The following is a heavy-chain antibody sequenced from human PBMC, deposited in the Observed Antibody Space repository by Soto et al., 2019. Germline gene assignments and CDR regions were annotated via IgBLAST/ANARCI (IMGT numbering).Heavy chain of an antibody. CDR2: IYHSGST. Sequence: PSETLSLTCTVSGGSISSYYWSWIRQPPGKGLEWIGYIYHSGSTNYNPSLKSRVTISVGTSKNQFSLKLSSVTAADTAVYYCARWTTTWSSSSWFDPWGQGTLVTVSS. V-gene: IGHV4-59*01. D-gene: IGHD6-6*01. CDR3: ARWTTTWSSSSWFDP. J-gene: IGHJ5*02. CDR1: GGSISSYY.